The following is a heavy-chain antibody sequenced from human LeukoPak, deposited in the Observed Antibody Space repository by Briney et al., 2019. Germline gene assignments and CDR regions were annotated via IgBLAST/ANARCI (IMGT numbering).Heavy chain of an antibody. J-gene: IGHJ4*02. CDR3: ARVGRGLWFGELSPVY. CDR1: GGSISSSSYY. CDR2: MYYSGST. D-gene: IGHD3-10*01. Sequence: SETLSLTCTVSGGSISSSSYYWGWIRQPPGKGLEWIGRMYYSGSTYYNPSLKSRVTISVDTSKNQFSLKLSSVTAADTAVYYCARVGRGLWFGELSPVYWGQGTLVTVSS. V-gene: IGHV4-39*07.